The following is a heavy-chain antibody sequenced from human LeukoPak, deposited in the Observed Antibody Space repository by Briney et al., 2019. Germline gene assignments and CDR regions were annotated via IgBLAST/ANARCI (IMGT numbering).Heavy chain of an antibody. CDR2: LYSAGAT. CDR3: ASGGLGARKYYSDPFHY. J-gene: IGHJ4*02. V-gene: IGHV3-53*01. Sequence: PGGPLRLSCAASGFIVSNNYMSWVRQAPGKGLEWVSILYSAGATYYADSVRGRFTIARDISRNTVFLQMNSLRAEDTAVYYCASGGLGARKYYSDPFHYWGQGTLVTVSS. CDR1: GFIVSNNY. D-gene: IGHD3-16*01.